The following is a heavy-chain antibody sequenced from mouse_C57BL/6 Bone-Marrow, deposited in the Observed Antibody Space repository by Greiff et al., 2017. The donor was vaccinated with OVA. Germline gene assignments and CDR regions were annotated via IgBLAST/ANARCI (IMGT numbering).Heavy chain of an antibody. J-gene: IGHJ3*01. D-gene: IGHD2-3*01. CDR1: GYSITSGYY. V-gene: IGHV3-6*01. CDR2: ISYDGSN. Sequence: DVKLVESGPGLVKPSQSLSLTCSVTGYSITSGYYWNWIRQFPGNKLEWMGYISYDGSNNYNPTLKNRISITRDTSKNQFFLKLNSVTTEDTATYCCARYDGYYGGFAYWGQGTLVTVSA. CDR3: ARYDGYYGGFAY.